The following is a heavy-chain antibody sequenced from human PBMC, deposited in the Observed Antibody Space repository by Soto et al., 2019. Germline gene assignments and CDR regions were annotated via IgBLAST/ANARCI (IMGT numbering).Heavy chain of an antibody. CDR1: GFTFSSYW. D-gene: IGHD3-16*01. CDR2: IKQDGSEK. V-gene: IGHV3-7*03. CDR3: ARGARGEPGAFDI. J-gene: IGHJ3*02. Sequence: GGYLRLSCAASGFTFSSYWMSWVRQAPGKGLEWVANIKQDGSEKYYVDSVKGRFTISRDNAKNALYLQMNSLRAEDPAVYYCARGARGEPGAFDIWGQGTLVTVSS.